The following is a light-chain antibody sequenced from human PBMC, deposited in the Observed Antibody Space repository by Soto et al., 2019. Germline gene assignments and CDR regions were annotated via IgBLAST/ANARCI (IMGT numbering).Light chain of an antibody. Sequence: EIVLTQSPVTLSLSPGDRATLSCRASQTVSTYLAWYQQKPGQAPRLLIYDASNRATGIPARFSGSGSRTDFPLPISRLEPEDFAVYYCQQRNNWPTDITFGQGTRLAIK. V-gene: IGKV3-11*01. CDR3: QQRNNWPTDIT. J-gene: IGKJ5*01. CDR1: QTVSTY. CDR2: DAS.